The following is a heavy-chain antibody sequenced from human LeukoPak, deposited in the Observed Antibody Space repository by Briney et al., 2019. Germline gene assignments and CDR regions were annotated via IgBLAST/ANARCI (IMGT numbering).Heavy chain of an antibody. V-gene: IGHV1-46*01. D-gene: IGHD1-26*01. CDR3: ASLGGSYSFDY. J-gene: IGHJ4*02. CDR1: GYTFTSYY. Sequence: GASVKVSCKASGYTFTSYYMHWVRQAPGQGLEWMGIINPSGGSTSYAQKFQGRVTMTTDTSTSTAYMELRSLRSDDTAVYYCASLGGSYSFDYWGQGTLVTVSS. CDR2: INPSGGST.